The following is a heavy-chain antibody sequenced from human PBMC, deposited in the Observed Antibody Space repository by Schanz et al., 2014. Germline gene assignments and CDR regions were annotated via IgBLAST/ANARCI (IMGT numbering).Heavy chain of an antibody. V-gene: IGHV1-18*04. CDR2: IGGSDGNT. CDR3: ARDRDQWDGNYLDY. CDR1: GYTFIDYY. Sequence: QVQLVQSGAEVKKPGASVKVSCKASGYTFIDYYMHWVRQAPGQGLEWVGWIGGSDGNTNFAQKFQGRVTMTTDTSTSTVYMELRSLTSDDSAVYYCARDRDQWDGNYLDYWGQGTLVTVSS. D-gene: IGHD1-26*01. J-gene: IGHJ4*02.